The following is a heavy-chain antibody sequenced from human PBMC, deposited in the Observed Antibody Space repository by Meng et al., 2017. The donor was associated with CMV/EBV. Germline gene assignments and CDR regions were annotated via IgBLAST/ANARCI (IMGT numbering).Heavy chain of an antibody. D-gene: IGHD6-13*01. Sequence: SETLSLTCTLSGGSISSYYWSWIRQPPGKGLEWIGYIYYSGSTNYNPSLKSRVTISVDTSKNQFSLKLSSVTAADTAVYYCARLIAAAGLYYYYGMDVWGQGTTVTVSS. CDR3: ARLIAAAGLYYYYGMDV. CDR1: GGSISSYY. V-gene: IGHV4-59*01. J-gene: IGHJ6*02. CDR2: IYYSGST.